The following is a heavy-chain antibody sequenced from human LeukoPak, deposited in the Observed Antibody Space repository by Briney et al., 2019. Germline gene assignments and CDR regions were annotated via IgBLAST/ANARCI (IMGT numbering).Heavy chain of an antibody. V-gene: IGHV3-11*06. CDR2: ISSGSSYT. J-gene: IGHJ4*02. Sequence: GRSLRLSCAASGFTFSDYYMTWIRQAPGKGLEWVSYISSGSSYTNYADSVKGRFTISRDNAKNSLYLQMSSLRAEDTAVYYCARDRARGGFFDYWGQGTLVTVSS. CDR3: ARDRARGGFFDY. D-gene: IGHD3-16*01. CDR1: GFTFSDYY.